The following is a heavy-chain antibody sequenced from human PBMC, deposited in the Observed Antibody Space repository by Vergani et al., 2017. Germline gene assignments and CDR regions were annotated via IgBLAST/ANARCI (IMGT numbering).Heavy chain of an antibody. Sequence: QVQLVESGGGVVQPGRSLRLSCAASGFTFSSYAMHWVRQAPGKGLEWVAVISYDGSNKYYADSVKGRFTISRDNSKNTLYLQMNSLRAEDTAVYYCARFSREFLEWLLYRGYFDYWGQGTLVTVSS. D-gene: IGHD3-3*01. CDR2: ISYDGSNK. CDR3: ARFSREFLEWLLYRGYFDY. V-gene: IGHV3-30*01. J-gene: IGHJ4*02. CDR1: GFTFSSYA.